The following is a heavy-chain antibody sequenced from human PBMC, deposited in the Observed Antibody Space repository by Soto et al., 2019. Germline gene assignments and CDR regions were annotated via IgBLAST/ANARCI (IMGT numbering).Heavy chain of an antibody. Sequence: GASVKVSCKASGHTFTSYGLNWVRRAPGQGLEWMGRIASHDGSTVSAQSFQGRLTLTRDTFTNTAYLELGALTSDDTGLYFCWRNDGDDSTNFWGQGTLVTVSS. D-gene: IGHD3-22*01. CDR2: IASHDGST. V-gene: IGHV1-18*04. CDR1: GHTFTSYG. CDR3: WRNDGDDSTNF. J-gene: IGHJ4*02.